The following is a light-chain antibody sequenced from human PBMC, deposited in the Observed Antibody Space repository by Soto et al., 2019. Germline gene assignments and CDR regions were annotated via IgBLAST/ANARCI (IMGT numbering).Light chain of an antibody. CDR2: AAS. Sequence: DIPMTQSPSSLSASIGDRVTITCRASQGISNYLAWYQQKPGKVPKLLIYAASTLQSGVPSRFSGSGSGTDFTLTISGLQPEDVATYYCQRYNSAPQTFGQGTKVEVK. V-gene: IGKV1-27*01. CDR1: QGISNY. J-gene: IGKJ1*01. CDR3: QRYNSAPQT.